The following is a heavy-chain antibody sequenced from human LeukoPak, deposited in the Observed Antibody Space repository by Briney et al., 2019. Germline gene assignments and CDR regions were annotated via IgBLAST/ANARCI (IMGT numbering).Heavy chain of an antibody. D-gene: IGHD5-18*01. CDR1: GYAFTSQS. Sequence: ASVKVSCKASGYAFTSQSINWVRQAPGQGLGWMGWIGVYNGDTNYAQKFQGRVTMTADTSTTTAYLELGGLTSDDTAVYYCAKDFEDTALFKSWGQGTLVTVSS. CDR2: IGVYNGDT. J-gene: IGHJ5*02. CDR3: AKDFEDTALFKS. V-gene: IGHV1-18*01.